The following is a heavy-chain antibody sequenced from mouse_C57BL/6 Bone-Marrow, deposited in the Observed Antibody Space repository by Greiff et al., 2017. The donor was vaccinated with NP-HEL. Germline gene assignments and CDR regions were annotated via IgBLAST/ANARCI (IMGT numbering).Heavy chain of an antibody. J-gene: IGHJ4*01. CDR1: GFSLTSYG. D-gene: IGHD2-2*01. Sequence: QVQLKESGPGLVQPSQSLSITCTVSGFSLTSYGVHWVRQSPGKGLEWLGVIWSGGSTDYNAAFISRLSISKDNSKSQVFFKMNSLQADDTAIYYCASYGYDRDYAMDYWGQGTSVTVSS. V-gene: IGHV2-2*01. CDR3: ASYGYDRDYAMDY. CDR2: IWSGGST.